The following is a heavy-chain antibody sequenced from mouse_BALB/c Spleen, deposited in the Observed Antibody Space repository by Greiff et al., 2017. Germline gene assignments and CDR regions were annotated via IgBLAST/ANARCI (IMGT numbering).Heavy chain of an antibody. Sequence: VQLQQSGAELVRSGASVKLSCTASGFNIKDYYMHWVKQRPEQGLEWIGWIDPENGDTEYAPKFQGKATMTADTSSNTAYLQLSSLTSEDTAVYYCNGGTRKNAMDYWGQGTSVTVSS. D-gene: IGHD2-13*01. CDR3: NGGTRKNAMDY. V-gene: IGHV14-4*02. J-gene: IGHJ4*01. CDR1: GFNIKDYY. CDR2: IDPENGDT.